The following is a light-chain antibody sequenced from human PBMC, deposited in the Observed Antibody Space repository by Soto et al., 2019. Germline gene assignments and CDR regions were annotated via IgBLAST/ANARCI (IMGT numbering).Light chain of an antibody. V-gene: IGLV2-14*03. J-gene: IGLJ1*01. CDR3: SSFTSNRMYV. CDR2: GVT. CDR1: HNDIGTYDY. Sequence: QSALTQPTSVSGSPGQSITISCTGNHNDIGTYDYVSWYQQHPGRAPRLLIHGVTTRPSGISGRFSASKSGLTASLTISGLQPEDEADYYCSSFTSNRMYVFGPGTKVTAL.